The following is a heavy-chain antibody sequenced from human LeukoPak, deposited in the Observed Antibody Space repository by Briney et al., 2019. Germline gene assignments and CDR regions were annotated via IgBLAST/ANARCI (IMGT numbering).Heavy chain of an antibody. V-gene: IGHV3-74*01. D-gene: IGHD1-7*01. CDR2: INNDGGNT. CDR3: ARGGSGGTLDY. J-gene: IGHJ4*02. Sequence: PGGSLRLSCAASGFNFSGYWMLWVRQAPGKGLVWVSRINNDGGNTIYADSVKGRFTISRDNAKNTVYLQMNSLRGEDTAVYYCARGGSGGTLDYWGQGTLVTVSS. CDR1: GFNFSGYW.